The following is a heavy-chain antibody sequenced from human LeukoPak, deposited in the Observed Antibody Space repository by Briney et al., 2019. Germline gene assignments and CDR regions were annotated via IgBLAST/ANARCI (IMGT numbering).Heavy chain of an antibody. CDR3: AREFVVVPAAMPAATYNWFDP. CDR1: GGSISSGDYY. V-gene: IGHV4-30-4*01. D-gene: IGHD2-2*01. J-gene: IGHJ5*02. Sequence: PSETLSLTCTVSGGSISSGDYYWSWIRQPPGKGLEWIGYIYYSGSTYYNPSLKSRVTLSVDTSKNQFSLKLSSVTAADTAVYYCAREFVVVPAAMPAATYNWFDPWGQGTLVTVSS. CDR2: IYYSGST.